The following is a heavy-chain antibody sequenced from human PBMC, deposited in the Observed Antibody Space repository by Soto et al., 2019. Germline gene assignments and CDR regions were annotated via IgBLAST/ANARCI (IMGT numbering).Heavy chain of an antibody. V-gene: IGHV1-18*01. D-gene: IGHD3-16*01. J-gene: IGHJ6*02. CDR2: ISPYTGNT. Sequence: QVQLVQSGDEVKKPGASVKVSCKASGYIFVNYGIAWVRQAPGQGLEWMGWISPYTGNTSSASKVQGRLTMTTDTSTSTAYMDLGSLTSADTAVYYCVMVDNYVTPTPQDVWGQGTTVTVSS. CDR3: VMVDNYVTPTPQDV. CDR1: GYIFVNYG.